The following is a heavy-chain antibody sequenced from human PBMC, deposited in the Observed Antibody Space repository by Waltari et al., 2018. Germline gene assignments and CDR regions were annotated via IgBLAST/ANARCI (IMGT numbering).Heavy chain of an antibody. CDR3: ARDLWIGPPDGQSWYFDL. J-gene: IGHJ2*01. D-gene: IGHD3-3*01. CDR2: IYYSGST. V-gene: IGHV4-59*01. Sequence: QVQLQESGPGLVKPSETLSLTCTVSGGSISSYYWSWIRQPPGKGLEWIGYIYYSGSTNYNPSLKSRVTISVDTSKNQFSLKLSSVTAADTAVYYCARDLWIGPPDGQSWYFDLWGRGTLVTVSS. CDR1: GGSISSYY.